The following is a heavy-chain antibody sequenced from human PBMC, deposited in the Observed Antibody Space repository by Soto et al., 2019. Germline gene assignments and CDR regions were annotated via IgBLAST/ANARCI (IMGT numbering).Heavy chain of an antibody. CDR3: VRDGTKTLRDWFDP. J-gene: IGHJ5*02. V-gene: IGHV4-4*07. CDR1: GASISGYY. D-gene: IGHD1-1*01. Sequence: SETVSLTXTVSGASISGYYWSWIRKFAGKGLEWIGRIYATGTTDYNPSLKSRVMMSVDTSKKQFSLKLRSVTAADTAVYYCVRDGTKTLRDWFDPWGQGISVTVSS. CDR2: IYATGTT.